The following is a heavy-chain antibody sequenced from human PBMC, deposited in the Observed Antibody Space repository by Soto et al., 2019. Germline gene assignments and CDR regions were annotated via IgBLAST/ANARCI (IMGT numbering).Heavy chain of an antibody. CDR2: ISYDGSNK. D-gene: IGHD6-6*01. J-gene: IGHJ6*02. V-gene: IGHV3-30*18. CDR3: AKDLSFGSSPYYYYYYGMDV. Sequence: GGSLRLSCAVSGLTFSNYGMRWVRQAPGKGLEWVAVISYDGSNKYYADSVKGRFTISRDNSKNTLYLQMNSLRAEDTAVYYCAKDLSFGSSPYYYYYYGMDVWGQGTTVTVFS. CDR1: GLTFSNYG.